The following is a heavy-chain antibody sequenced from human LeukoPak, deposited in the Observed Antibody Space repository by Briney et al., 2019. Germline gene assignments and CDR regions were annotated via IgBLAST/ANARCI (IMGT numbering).Heavy chain of an antibody. CDR1: GYIFTSYD. V-gene: IGHV1-8*01. J-gene: IGHJ1*01. D-gene: IGHD2-15*01. CDR2: MNPNSDNT. CDR3: ARCSVGAQKKNAF. Sequence: GASVKVSHKASGYIFTSYDINWVRQATGQGLEWMGWMNPNSDNTGYAQKFHGRVTMTRNNSINTAYLELSSLTSEDTAVYYCARCSVGAQKKNAFWGQWCLVTVSS.